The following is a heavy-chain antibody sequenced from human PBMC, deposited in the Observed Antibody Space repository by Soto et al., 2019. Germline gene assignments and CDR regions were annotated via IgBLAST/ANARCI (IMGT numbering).Heavy chain of an antibody. V-gene: IGHV3-21*01. CDR2: ISSSSSYI. Sequence: EVQLVESGGGLVKPGGSLRLSCAASGFTFSSYSMNWVRQAPGKGLEWVSSISSSSSYIYYADSVKGRFTISRDNAKNSLYLQMNSLRAEDTAVYYCVRSGSTVTSDVDYWGQGTLVTVSS. J-gene: IGHJ4*02. CDR1: GFTFSSYS. CDR3: VRSGSTVTSDVDY. D-gene: IGHD4-17*01.